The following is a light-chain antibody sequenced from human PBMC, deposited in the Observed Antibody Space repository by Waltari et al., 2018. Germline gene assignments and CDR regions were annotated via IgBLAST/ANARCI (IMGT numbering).Light chain of an antibody. J-gene: IGKJ3*01. V-gene: IGKV1-27*01. CDR2: AAS. CDR3: QKHSSAPLT. CDR1: QGISNH. Sequence: DIQMTQSPSSLSASVGDRVTLTCRASQGISNHLAWYLQKPGKVPKLLIDAASTLQAGVPSRFSGSGTGTDFTLTISSLQPEDFATYYCQKHSSAPLTFGPGTIVDI.